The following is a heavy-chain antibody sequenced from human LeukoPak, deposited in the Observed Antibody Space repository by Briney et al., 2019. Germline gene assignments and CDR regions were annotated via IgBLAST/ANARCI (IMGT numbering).Heavy chain of an antibody. CDR3: ARDCSGVTFDY. CDR1: GFTFSSYS. J-gene: IGHJ4*02. D-gene: IGHD2-15*01. CDR2: ISSSSSYI. V-gene: IGHV3-21*01. Sequence: PGGSLRLSCAASGFTFSSYSMKWLRQAPGKGLEWVSSISSSSSYIYYADSVKGRFTISRDNAKNSLCLQMNSLRAEDTAVYYCARDCSGVTFDYWGQGTLVTVSS.